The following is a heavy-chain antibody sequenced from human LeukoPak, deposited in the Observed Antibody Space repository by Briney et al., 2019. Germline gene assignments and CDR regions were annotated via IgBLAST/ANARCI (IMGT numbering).Heavy chain of an antibody. CDR2: INHSGST. CDR1: SGSFSGYY. D-gene: IGHD6-13*01. CDR3: ARRSAAASPVAY. J-gene: IGHJ4*02. Sequence: PSETLSLTCAVYSGSFSGYYWSWIRQPPGKGLEWIGEINHSGSTNYNPSLKSRVTISVDTSKNQFSLKLSSVTAADTAVYYCARRSAAASPVAYWGQGTLVTVSS. V-gene: IGHV4-34*01.